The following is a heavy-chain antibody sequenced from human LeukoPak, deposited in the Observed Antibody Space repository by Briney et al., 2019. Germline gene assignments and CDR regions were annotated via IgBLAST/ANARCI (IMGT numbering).Heavy chain of an antibody. CDR3: AKDRSGSGSYYRGYYYGMDV. Sequence: GGSLRLSCAASGFTFDDYTMHWVRQAPGKGLEWVSLISWDGGSTYYADSVKGRFTISRDNSKNSLYLQMNSLRTEDTALYYCAKDRSGSGSYYRGYYYGMDVWGQGTTVTVCS. V-gene: IGHV3-43*01. D-gene: IGHD3-10*01. CDR1: GFTFDDYT. J-gene: IGHJ6*02. CDR2: ISWDGGST.